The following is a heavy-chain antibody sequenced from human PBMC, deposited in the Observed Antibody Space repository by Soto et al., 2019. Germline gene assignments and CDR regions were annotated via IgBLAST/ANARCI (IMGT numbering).Heavy chain of an antibody. V-gene: IGHV1-3*01. CDR3: ARDQYCSSTSCPNYYYYYGMEV. CDR1: GYTFTSYA. D-gene: IGHD2-2*01. Sequence: ASVKVSCKASGYTFTSYAMHWVRQAPGQRLEWMGWINAGNGNTKYSQKFQGRVTITRDTSASTAYMELSSLRSEDTAVYYCARDQYCSSTSCPNYYYYYGMEVWGQGTTVTVSS. J-gene: IGHJ6*02. CDR2: INAGNGNT.